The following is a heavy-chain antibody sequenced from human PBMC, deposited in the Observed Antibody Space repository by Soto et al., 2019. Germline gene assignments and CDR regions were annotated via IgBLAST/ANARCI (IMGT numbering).Heavy chain of an antibody. Sequence: PGGSLRLSCTASGFTFGDYAMSWFRQAPGKGLEWVGFIRSKAYGGTTEYAASVKGRFTISRDDSKSIAYLQMNSLKTEDTAVYYCTGPSIVGATRVDYWGQGTLVTVSS. CDR1: GFTFGDYA. CDR3: TGPSIVGATRVDY. CDR2: IRSKAYGGTT. V-gene: IGHV3-49*03. J-gene: IGHJ4*02. D-gene: IGHD1-26*01.